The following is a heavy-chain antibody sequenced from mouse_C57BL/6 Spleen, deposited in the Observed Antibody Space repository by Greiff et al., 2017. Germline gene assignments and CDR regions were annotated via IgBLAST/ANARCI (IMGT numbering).Heavy chain of an antibody. Sequence: QVQLQQPGAELVMPGASVKLSCKASGYTFTSYWMHWVKQRPGQGLEWIGEIDPSDSYTNYNQKFKGKSSFTVDKSSSTAYMQLSSLTSADSAVYYCARCGDLYYFDDWGQGTTLTVSS. J-gene: IGHJ2*01. CDR2: IDPSDSYT. CDR3: ARCGDLYYFDD. V-gene: IGHV1-69*01. CDR1: GYTFTSYW.